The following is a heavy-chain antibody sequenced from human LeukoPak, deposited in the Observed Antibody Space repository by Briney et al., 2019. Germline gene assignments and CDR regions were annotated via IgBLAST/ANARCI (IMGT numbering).Heavy chain of an antibody. J-gene: IGHJ4*02. D-gene: IGHD1-26*01. CDR1: GFTFSNYA. Sequence: GGSLRLSCAASGFTFSNYAMSWVRQAPGKGLEWVSGISGSAGSTYYADSVKGRFTISRDNSKNTLYLQMNSLTDDDTTVYYCAKKWGVGTTTLDYFDYWGQGTLVTVSS. V-gene: IGHV3-23*01. CDR2: ISGSAGST. CDR3: AKKWGVGTTTLDYFDY.